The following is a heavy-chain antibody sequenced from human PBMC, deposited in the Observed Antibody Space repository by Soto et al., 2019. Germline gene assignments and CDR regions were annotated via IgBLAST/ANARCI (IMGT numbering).Heavy chain of an antibody. CDR3: ARYCGGGSCYLGAFDI. CDR1: GVSINSANW. CDR2: IYHSGST. J-gene: IGHJ3*02. Sequence: QMQLQESGPGLVKPSGTLSLTCTVSGVSINSANWWTWVRQSPGKGLEWIGEIYHSGSTNFNPSLKCRVSISVDTSKNQFYLELTSVTAADTAVYYCARYCGGGSCYLGAFDIWGQGTMVTVSS. D-gene: IGHD2-15*01. V-gene: IGHV4-4*02.